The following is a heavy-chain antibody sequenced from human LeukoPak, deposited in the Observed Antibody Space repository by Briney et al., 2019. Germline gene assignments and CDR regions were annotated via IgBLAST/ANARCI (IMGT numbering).Heavy chain of an antibody. V-gene: IGHV3-11*01. CDR1: VFTFSDYH. CDR2: ISSNGATI. Sequence: GGSLRLSCAASVFTFSDYHMNWIRHTPWKGLEWVSYISSNGATIYYADSVKGRFTISRDNANNSLYLQMNSLRAEDTAIYYCARGMRFDYWGQGTLVTASS. J-gene: IGHJ4*02. CDR3: ARGMRFDY.